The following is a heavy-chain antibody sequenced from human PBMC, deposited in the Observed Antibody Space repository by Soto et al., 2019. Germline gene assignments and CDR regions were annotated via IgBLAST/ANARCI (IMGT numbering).Heavy chain of an antibody. CDR3: AKDSGSGWVRGGFDY. D-gene: IGHD6-19*01. CDR2: ISGSGGST. Sequence: EVQLLESGGGLVQPGGSLRLSCAASGFTFSSYAMSWVRQAPGKGLEWVLAISGSGGSTYYADSVKGRFTISRDNSKNTLYLQMNSLRAEDTAVYYCAKDSGSGWVRGGFDYWGQGTLVTVSS. V-gene: IGHV3-23*01. CDR1: GFTFSSYA. J-gene: IGHJ4*02.